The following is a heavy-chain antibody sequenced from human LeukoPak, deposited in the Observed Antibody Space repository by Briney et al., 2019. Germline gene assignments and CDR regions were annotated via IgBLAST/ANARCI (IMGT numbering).Heavy chain of an antibody. D-gene: IGHD2-15*01. CDR1: GFTFSAYS. V-gene: IGHV3-21*01. Sequence: GGSLRLSCAASGFTFSAYSMNWVRQAPGKGLEWVSSISTRSDYIYYADSVKGRFTISGDNARNSLYLQMNSLRAEDTAVYFCVRDSSWFDYWGQGTLVTVSS. CDR3: VRDSSWFDY. CDR2: ISTRSDYI. J-gene: IGHJ4*02.